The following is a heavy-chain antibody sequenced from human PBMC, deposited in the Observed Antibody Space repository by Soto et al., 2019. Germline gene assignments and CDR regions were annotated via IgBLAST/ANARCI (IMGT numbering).Heavy chain of an antibody. V-gene: IGHV4-39*01. J-gene: IGHJ5*02. CDR2: IYYSGQT. CDR1: GVSISGSSYY. CDR3: ARHGSS. Sequence: LSLTCSVSGVSISGSSYYWGWIRQPPGKGLEWIGSIYYSGQTYYNPSLKSRVTISVDRSKNQFSLNLTSVTATDTAFYYCARHGSSWGQGTLVTVSS.